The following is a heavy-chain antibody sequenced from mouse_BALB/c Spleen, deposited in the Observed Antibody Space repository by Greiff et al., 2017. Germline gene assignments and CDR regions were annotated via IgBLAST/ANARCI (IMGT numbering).Heavy chain of an antibody. CDR3: ARFYDGYHYYAMDY. CDR1: GYTFTSYW. D-gene: IGHD2-3*01. CDR2: INPSTGYT. Sequence: VQLQQSGAELAKPGASVKMSCKASGYTFTSYWMHWVKQRPGQGLEWIGYINPSTGYTEYNQKFKDKATLTADKSSSTAYMQLSSLTSEDSAVYYCARFYDGYHYYAMDYWGQGTSVTVSS. J-gene: IGHJ4*01. V-gene: IGHV1-7*01.